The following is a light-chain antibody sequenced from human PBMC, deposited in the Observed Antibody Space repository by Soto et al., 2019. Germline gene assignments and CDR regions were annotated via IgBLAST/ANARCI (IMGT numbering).Light chain of an antibody. CDR2: VNI. Sequence: QSVLTQPPSVSGAPRQRVTISCTGDSSNIGAGYDVHWYQQLPGTAPKLLIYVNINRPSGVPDRFSASRSDSSASLAITGLQAEDEADYYCQSYDSSLRVLFGGGTKVTVL. CDR3: QSYDSSLRVL. CDR1: SSNIGAGYD. J-gene: IGLJ2*01. V-gene: IGLV1-40*01.